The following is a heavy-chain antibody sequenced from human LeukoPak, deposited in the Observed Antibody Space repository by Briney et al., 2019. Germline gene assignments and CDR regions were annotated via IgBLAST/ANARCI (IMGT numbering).Heavy chain of an antibody. CDR1: GFTFSSYA. Sequence: GGSLRLSCAASGFTFSSYAMHWVRQAPGKGLEWVAVISYDGSNKYYADSVKGRFTISRDNSKNTLYLQMNSLRAEDTAVYYCAGDGRGVPAAKGIDYWGQGTLVTVSS. CDR3: AGDGRGVPAAKGIDY. D-gene: IGHD2-2*01. J-gene: IGHJ4*02. V-gene: IGHV3-30*04. CDR2: ISYDGSNK.